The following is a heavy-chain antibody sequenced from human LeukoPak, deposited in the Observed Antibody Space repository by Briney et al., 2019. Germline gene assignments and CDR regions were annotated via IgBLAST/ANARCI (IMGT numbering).Heavy chain of an antibody. CDR3: ARGYYGSGSYKIKIFDY. Sequence: GVSLRLSCAASGFTFSSYWMSWVRQAPGKGLEWVANIKQDGSEKYYVDSVKGRFTISRDNAKNSLYLQMNSLRAEDTAVYYCARGYYGSGSYKIKIFDYWGQGTLVTVSS. J-gene: IGHJ4*02. D-gene: IGHD3-10*01. CDR2: IKQDGSEK. CDR1: GFTFSSYW. V-gene: IGHV3-7*01.